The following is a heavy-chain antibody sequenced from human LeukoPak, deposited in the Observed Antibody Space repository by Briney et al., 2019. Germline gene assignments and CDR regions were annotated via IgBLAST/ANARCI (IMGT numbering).Heavy chain of an antibody. Sequence: SVKVSCKSSGGTFSNFAISWVRQAPGQGLEWMGGIIAILGTANYAQKFQGGVTITADESTNTAYMELSSLRSEDTAGYYCARDDSSAATNNWFDPWGQGTLVTVSS. CDR1: GGTFSNFA. CDR2: IIAILGTA. J-gene: IGHJ5*02. D-gene: IGHD2-21*01. V-gene: IGHV1-69*13. CDR3: ARDDSSAATNNWFDP.